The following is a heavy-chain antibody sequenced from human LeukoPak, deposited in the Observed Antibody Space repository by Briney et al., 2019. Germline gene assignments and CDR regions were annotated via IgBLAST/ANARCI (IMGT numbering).Heavy chain of an antibody. Sequence: GGSLRLSCAASGFTFSNYAMRWVRQAPGKGLEWVSAISGSGGSTYYADSVKGRFTISRDNSKNTLYLQMNSLRAEDTAVYYCAKGIPAAEYYYYYYMDVWGKGTTVTVSS. CDR1: GFTFSNYA. V-gene: IGHV3-23*01. CDR2: ISGSGGST. J-gene: IGHJ6*03. D-gene: IGHD2-2*01. CDR3: AKGIPAAEYYYYYYMDV.